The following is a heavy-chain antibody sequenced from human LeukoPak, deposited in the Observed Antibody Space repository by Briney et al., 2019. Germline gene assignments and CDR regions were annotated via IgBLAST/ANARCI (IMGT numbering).Heavy chain of an antibody. Sequence: SETLSLTCTVSGGSISSYYWSWIRQPPGKGLEWIGYIYYSGSTNYNPSLNSRVTISVDTSKNQLSLKLSSVTAADTAVYYCARQEGDYYDSSGPTLYYFDYWGQGTLATVSS. J-gene: IGHJ4*02. D-gene: IGHD3-22*01. CDR3: ARQEGDYYDSSGPTLYYFDY. CDR2: IYYSGST. CDR1: GGSISSYY. V-gene: IGHV4-59*08.